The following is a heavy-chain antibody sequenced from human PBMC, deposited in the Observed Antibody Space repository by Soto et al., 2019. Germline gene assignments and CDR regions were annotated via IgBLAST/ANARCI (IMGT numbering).Heavy chain of an antibody. D-gene: IGHD3-10*01. V-gene: IGHV3-33*01. CDR1: GFTFSSYG. CDR3: ARDMNIVLLGPQDY. J-gene: IGHJ4*02. Sequence: PGGSLRLSCAASGFTFSSYGMHWVRQAPGKGLEWVAVIWYDGSNKYYADSVKGRFTISRDNSKNTLYLQMNSLRAEDTAVYYCARDMNIVLLGPQDYWGQGTLVTVSS. CDR2: IWYDGSNK.